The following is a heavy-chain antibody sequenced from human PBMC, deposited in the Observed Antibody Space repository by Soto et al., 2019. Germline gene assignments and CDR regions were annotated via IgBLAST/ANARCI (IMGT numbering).Heavy chain of an antibody. CDR1: GYTFTGYY. D-gene: IGHD6-19*01. CDR3: ARGWLGYWIAVAGPLGY. Sequence: QVQLVQSGAEVKKPGASVKVSCKASGYTFTGYYMHWVRQAPGQGLEWMGWINPNSGGTNYAQKFQGRVTITRDTSRSTAYMELSRLRSDDTAVYYCARGWLGYWIAVAGPLGYWGQGTLVTVSS. J-gene: IGHJ4*02. V-gene: IGHV1-2*02. CDR2: INPNSGGT.